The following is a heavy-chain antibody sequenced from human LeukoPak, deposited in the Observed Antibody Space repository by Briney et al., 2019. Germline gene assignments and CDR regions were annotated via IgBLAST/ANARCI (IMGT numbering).Heavy chain of an antibody. Sequence: GGSLRLSCAASGFTFSASWMSWVRQAPGKGLEWVANIKEDGSAKYYVDSVTGRFTISRDNAKNSLFLQMNSLRAEDTAVYYCARWYYYGSGSRAPFDIWGQGTMVTVSS. CDR1: GFTFSASW. CDR3: ARWYYYGSGSRAPFDI. CDR2: IKEDGSAK. D-gene: IGHD3-10*01. J-gene: IGHJ3*02. V-gene: IGHV3-7*02.